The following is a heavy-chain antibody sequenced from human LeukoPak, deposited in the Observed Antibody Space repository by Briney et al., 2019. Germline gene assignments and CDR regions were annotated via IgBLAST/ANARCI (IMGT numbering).Heavy chain of an antibody. D-gene: IGHD6-13*01. J-gene: IGHJ6*02. V-gene: IGHV1-69*04. CDR3: ARDKPQKTGYSSSWYRARHGTYYYYGMDV. CDR1: GGTFSSYA. CDR2: IIPILGIA. Sequence: GSSVKVSCKASGGTFSSYAISWVRQAPGQGLEWMGRIIPILGIANYAQKFQGRVTITADKSTSTAYMELSSLRSEDTAVYYCARDKPQKTGYSSSWYRARHGTYYYYGMDVWGQGTTVTVSS.